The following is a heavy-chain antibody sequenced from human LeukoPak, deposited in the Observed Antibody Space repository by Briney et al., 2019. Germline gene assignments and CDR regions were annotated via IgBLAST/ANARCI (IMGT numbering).Heavy chain of an antibody. J-gene: IGHJ6*03. CDR2: ISISSSTI. CDR1: GFTFSSYS. D-gene: IGHD1-26*01. CDR3: ARDHQWELLHYYYYYYMDV. V-gene: IGHV3-48*01. Sequence: PGGSLRLSCAASGFTFSSYSMNWVRHAPGKGLEWVSYISISSSTIYYADSVKGRFTISRDNAKNSLYLQMNSLRAEDTAIYYCARDHQWELLHYYYYYYMDVWGKGTTVTVSS.